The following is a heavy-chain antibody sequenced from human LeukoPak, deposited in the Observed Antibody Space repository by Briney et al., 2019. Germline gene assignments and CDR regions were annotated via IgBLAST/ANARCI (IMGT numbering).Heavy chain of an antibody. CDR2: ISGSGAGT. D-gene: IGHD5-24*01. J-gene: IGHJ4*02. V-gene: IGHV3-23*01. Sequence: GGSLRLSCAASGFTFSGYAMNWVRQAPGKGLEWVSGISGSGAGTYYADPVKGRFTISRDNSKNTLYLQMNSLRADDTAVYYCAKMVREFYNISYYFDYWGQGTLVTVSS. CDR1: GFTFSGYA. CDR3: AKMVREFYNISYYFDY.